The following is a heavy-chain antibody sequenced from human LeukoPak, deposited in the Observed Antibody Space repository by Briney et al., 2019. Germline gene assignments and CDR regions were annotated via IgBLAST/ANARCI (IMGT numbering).Heavy chain of an antibody. V-gene: IGHV4-4*09. J-gene: IGHJ3*02. Sequence: SETLSLTCTVSGGSISSYYWSWVRQPPGKGLEWLGYIYTSGSTNYNPSLKSRVTISVDTSKNQFSLKLSSVTAADTAVYYCARRVGQTRGHAFDIWGQGTMVTVSS. CDR3: ARRVGQTRGHAFDI. CDR2: IYTSGST. D-gene: IGHD3-10*01. CDR1: GGSISSYY.